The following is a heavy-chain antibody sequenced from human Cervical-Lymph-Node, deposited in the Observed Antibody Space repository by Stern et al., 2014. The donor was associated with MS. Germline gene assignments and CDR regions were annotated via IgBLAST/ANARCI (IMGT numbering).Heavy chain of an antibody. V-gene: IGHV4-4*08. J-gene: IGHJ4*02. CDR2: YLNGGPP. CDR3: AGSGTYYPDY. Sequence: QVQLQESGPGLVKPSETLSLTCSVSGGSISGYYWNWIRQPPGKGLGWIAMYLNGGPPNYNPPLKSRFTIFLDPSMNKIPLNLTSVTAADTAVYYCAGSGTYYPDYWGQGILVTVSS. CDR1: GGSISGYY. D-gene: IGHD3-3*01.